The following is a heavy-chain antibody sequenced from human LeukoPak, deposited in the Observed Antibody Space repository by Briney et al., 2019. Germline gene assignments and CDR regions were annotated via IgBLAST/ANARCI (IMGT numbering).Heavy chain of an antibody. V-gene: IGHV3-74*01. CDR3: AREDRLSPYYYYMDV. J-gene: IGHJ6*03. CDR2: INSDGSST. Sequence: GGSLRLSCAASGFTFSSYWMHWVRQAPGKGLVWVSRINSDGSSTSYADSVKGRFTISRDNAKNTLYLQMNSLRAEDTAVYYCAREDRLSPYYYYMDVWGKGTTVTVSS. D-gene: IGHD3-16*01. CDR1: GFTFSSYW.